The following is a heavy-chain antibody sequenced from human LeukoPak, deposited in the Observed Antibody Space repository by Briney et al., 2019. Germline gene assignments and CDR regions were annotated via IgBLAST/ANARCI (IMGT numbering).Heavy chain of an antibody. D-gene: IGHD3-22*01. CDR1: GFTFSSYA. Sequence: GGSLRLSCAASGFTFSSYAMHWVRQAPGKGLEWVAVISYDGSNKYYADSVKGRFTISRDNSKNTLYLQMNSLRAEDTAVYYCAKDSGATMIVVVIGGMDVWGQGTTVTVSS. J-gene: IGHJ6*02. CDR3: AKDSGATMIVVVIGGMDV. V-gene: IGHV3-30-3*01. CDR2: ISYDGSNK.